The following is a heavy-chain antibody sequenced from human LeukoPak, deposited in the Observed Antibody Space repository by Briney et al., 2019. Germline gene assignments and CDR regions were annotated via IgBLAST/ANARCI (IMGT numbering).Heavy chain of an antibody. CDR2: TSNKANSYIT. D-gene: IGHD4-17*01. Sequence: GGSLRLSCAASGFTFSDHYMDWVRQAPGKGLEWVGRTSNKANSYITKYAASVQGRLTITRDDSKNLLYLQMNGLKTEDTAVYFCTRDTYGALDSWGQGTLVTVTA. CDR1: GFTFSDHY. J-gene: IGHJ4*02. CDR3: TRDTYGALDS. V-gene: IGHV3-72*01.